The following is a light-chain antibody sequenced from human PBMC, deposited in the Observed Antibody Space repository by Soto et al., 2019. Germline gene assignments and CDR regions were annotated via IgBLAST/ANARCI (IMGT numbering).Light chain of an antibody. V-gene: IGLV1-44*01. CDR2: GNN. J-gene: IGLJ1*01. CDR3: AAWDDSLNGYV. Sequence: QSVLTQPPSASGTPGQRITISCSGSSSNIGSNPVNWFQQLPGTAPKLLTYGNNQRPSGVPDRFSGSKSGTSASLAISGLQSEDEADYYCAAWDDSLNGYVFGTGTKLTVL. CDR1: SSNIGSNP.